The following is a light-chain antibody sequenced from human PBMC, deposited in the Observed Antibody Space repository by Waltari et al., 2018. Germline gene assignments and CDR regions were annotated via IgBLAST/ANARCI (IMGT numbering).Light chain of an antibody. Sequence: EIMMTQSPATLSVSPGERATLSCRASQSVSSNLAWYQQTPGQAPRLLIYGASTRATGIPARFSGSGSGTEFTLTISSLQSEDFAVYYCQQYNNWPPKTFGQGTKVEIK. CDR3: QQYNNWPPKT. CDR2: GAS. CDR1: QSVSSN. J-gene: IGKJ1*01. V-gene: IGKV3-15*01.